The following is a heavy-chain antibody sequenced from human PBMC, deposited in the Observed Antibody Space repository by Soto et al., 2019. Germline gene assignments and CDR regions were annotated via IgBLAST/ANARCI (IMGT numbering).Heavy chain of an antibody. V-gene: IGHV4-59*06. J-gene: IGHJ4*02. CDR1: GGSISSYY. Sequence: SETLSLTCTVSGGSISSYYWSWIRQHPGKGLEWIGYIYYSGSTYYNPSLKSRVTISVDTSKNQFSLKLSSVTAADTAVYYCARAQLLWFGELLSTSFDYWGQGTLVTSPQ. CDR2: IYYSGST. CDR3: ARAQLLWFGELLSTSFDY. D-gene: IGHD3-10*01.